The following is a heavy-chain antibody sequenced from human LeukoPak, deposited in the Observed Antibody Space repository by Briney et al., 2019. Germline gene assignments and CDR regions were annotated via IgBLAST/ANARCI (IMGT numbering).Heavy chain of an antibody. Sequence: GGSLRLSCAASRFTFSSFEMNWVRQAPGKGLDWVPYISSSGRTIYYADSVKGRFTISRDNAKYSLYLQVNSLRAEDTAVYYCARRGYTSGLDYWGQGTLVTVSS. CDR2: ISSSGRTI. CDR3: ARRGYTSGLDY. J-gene: IGHJ4*02. D-gene: IGHD5-18*01. CDR1: RFTFSSFE. V-gene: IGHV3-48*03.